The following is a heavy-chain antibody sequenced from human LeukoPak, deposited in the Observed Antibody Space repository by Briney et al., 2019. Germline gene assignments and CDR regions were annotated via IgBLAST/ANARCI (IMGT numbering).Heavy chain of an antibody. D-gene: IGHD5-18*01. CDR1: GFTFSYYN. CDR3: ARGFVDTGIDY. Sequence: GGSLRLSCAASGFTFSYYNMNWVRQAPGKGLEWVSYIRSSSSTIYYADSVKGRFTISRDNAKNSLHLQMNSLRDEDTAVYFCARGFVDTGIDYWGQGTLVTVSS. J-gene: IGHJ4*02. V-gene: IGHV3-48*02. CDR2: IRSSSSTI.